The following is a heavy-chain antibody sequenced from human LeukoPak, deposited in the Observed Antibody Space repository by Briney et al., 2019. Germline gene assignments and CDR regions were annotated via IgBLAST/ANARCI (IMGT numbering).Heavy chain of an antibody. J-gene: IGHJ4*02. D-gene: IGHD3-22*01. CDR3: AKERYDSSGYYDY. CDR1: GGSISSSSYY. CDR2: IYYSGST. Sequence: PSETLSLTCTVSGGSISSSSYYWGWIRQPPGKGLEWIGSIYYSGSTYYNPSLKSRVTISVDTSKNQFSLKLSSVTAADTAVYYCAKERYDSSGYYDYWGQGTLVTVSS. V-gene: IGHV4-39*02.